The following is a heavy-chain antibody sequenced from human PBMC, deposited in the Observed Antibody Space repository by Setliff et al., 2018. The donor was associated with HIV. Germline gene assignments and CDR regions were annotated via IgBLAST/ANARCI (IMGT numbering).Heavy chain of an antibody. CDR2: IYPGDSDT. Sequence: PGESLKISCKGSGYSFTSYWIGWVRQMPGKGLEWMGIIYPGDSDTRYSPSFQGQITISADKSITTAYLQWNSLKASDTAMYYCAIVREVTTDYFYYLDVWGRGTAVTVSS. CDR3: AIVREVTTDYFYYLDV. D-gene: IGHD4-17*01. CDR1: GYSFTSYW. J-gene: IGHJ6*03. V-gene: IGHV5-51*01.